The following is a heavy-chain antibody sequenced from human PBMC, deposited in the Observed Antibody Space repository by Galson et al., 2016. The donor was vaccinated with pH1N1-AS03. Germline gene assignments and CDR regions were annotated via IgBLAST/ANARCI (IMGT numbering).Heavy chain of an antibody. CDR2: ISGSGGIA. CDR3: GKGGYSTWPPEVDS. J-gene: IGHJ5*01. V-gene: IGHV3-23*01. Sequence: SLRLSCAASGFTFSNYVMSWVRQAPGKGLEWVSCISGSGGIANHADSVKGRLTTSRDNSKNTLYLQMNTLRAEDTAVYYCGKGGYSTWPPEVDSWGHGTLVTVSS. CDR1: GFTFSNYV. D-gene: IGHD6-13*01.